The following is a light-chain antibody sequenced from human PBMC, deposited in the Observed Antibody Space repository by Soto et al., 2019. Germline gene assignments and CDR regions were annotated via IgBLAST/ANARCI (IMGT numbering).Light chain of an antibody. V-gene: IGKV1-5*01. J-gene: IGKJ4*01. CDR2: DAS. Sequence: DIQMTQSPSTLSASVGDRVTITCRASRSISNWLAWYQQRPGIAPKLLIFDASILQSGVPSRFSGSGSGTEFTISISRLQTDDFATYYCQQYGSFSPITFGGGTKVDIK. CDR3: QQYGSFSPIT. CDR1: RSISNW.